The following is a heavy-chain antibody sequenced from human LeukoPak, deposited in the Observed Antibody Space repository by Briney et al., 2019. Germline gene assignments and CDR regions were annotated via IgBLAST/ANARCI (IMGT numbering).Heavy chain of an antibody. V-gene: IGHV3-23*01. J-gene: IGHJ3*02. CDR3: AKAKVQYYDLFDI. CDR1: GFTFSSYA. CDR2: ISGSGGST. Sequence: PGGSLRLSCAASGFTFSSYAMSWVRQAPGKGLEWVSAISGSGGSTYYANSVKGRFTISRDNSKNTLYLQMNSLRAEDTAVYYCAKAKVQYYDLFDIWGQGTMVTVSS. D-gene: IGHD3-22*01.